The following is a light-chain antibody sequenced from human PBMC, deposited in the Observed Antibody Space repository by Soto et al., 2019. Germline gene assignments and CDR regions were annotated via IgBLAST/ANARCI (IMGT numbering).Light chain of an antibody. Sequence: IVLTQSPATLSVSPGERAILSCSASQSVSSTYLAWYQPQPGQATRLLIYGASSRDTGIPERVSGSGAGTDVTLTISRLEPEDFAVYYCQQYNNSLWTFGQGTKVDIK. CDR2: GAS. CDR1: QSVSSTY. J-gene: IGKJ1*01. V-gene: IGKV3-20*01. CDR3: QQYNNSLWT.